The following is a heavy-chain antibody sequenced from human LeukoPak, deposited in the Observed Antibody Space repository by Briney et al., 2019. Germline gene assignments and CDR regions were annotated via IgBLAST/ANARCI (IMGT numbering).Heavy chain of an antibody. CDR2: INPNSGGT. D-gene: IGHD7-27*01. CDR1: GYTFTGYY. Sequence: ASVKVSCKASGYTFTGYYMHWVRQAPGQGLEWMGWINPNSGGTNYAQKFQGRVTMTRDTSISTAYMELSRLRSDDTAVYYCARVRSPWGHLFDDWGQGTLVTVSS. CDR3: ARVRSPWGHLFDD. V-gene: IGHV1-2*02. J-gene: IGHJ4*02.